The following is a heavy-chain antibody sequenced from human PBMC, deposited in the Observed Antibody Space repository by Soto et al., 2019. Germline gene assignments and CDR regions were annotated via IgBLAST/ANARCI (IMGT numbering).Heavy chain of an antibody. J-gene: IGHJ4*02. V-gene: IGHV4-39*01. D-gene: IGHD6-13*01. CDR2: IYYRGNT. CDR1: GGSISSGSYY. Sequence: QLQLQESGPGLVKPSETLSLTCTVSGGSISSGSYYWGWIRQSPGKGLEWIGSIYYRGNTYYNPSLKSRGTISVDTSKRQCSLKMSSVPATDTAVYYCARHKDTSSRYLLPDNWGQGTLVTVSS. CDR3: ARHKDTSSRYLLPDN.